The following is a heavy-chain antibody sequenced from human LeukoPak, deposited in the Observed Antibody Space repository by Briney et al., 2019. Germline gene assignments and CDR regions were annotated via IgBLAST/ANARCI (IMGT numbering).Heavy chain of an antibody. CDR2: ISPNSGAT. D-gene: IGHD3-22*01. J-gene: IGHJ4*02. Sequence: ASVKVSCKASGYTFTGYYMHWVRQAPGQGLERMGWISPNSGATNYELKFQGRVTMTRDTSITTAYMELSGLRSDDTAVYYCARDTNYYDSSGYCLAFWGQGTLVTVSS. CDR3: ARDTNYYDSSGYCLAF. V-gene: IGHV1-2*02. CDR1: GYTFTGYY.